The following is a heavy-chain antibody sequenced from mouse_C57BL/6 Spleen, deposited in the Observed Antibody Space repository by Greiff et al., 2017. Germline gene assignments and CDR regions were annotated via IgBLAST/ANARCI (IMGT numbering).Heavy chain of an antibody. J-gene: IGHJ3*01. D-gene: IGHD1-1*01. CDR2: IDPSGSET. CDR3: ARGGLLLEGFAY. CDR1: CYTFTSYW. V-gene: IGHV1-52*01. Sequence: QLQQPGAELVRPGSSVKLSCKASCYTFTSYWIHWVKQRPIQGLEWIGNIDPSGSETHYNQKFKDKATLTVDKSSSTAYMQLSSLTSEDSAVYYCARGGLLLEGFAYWGQGTLVTVSA.